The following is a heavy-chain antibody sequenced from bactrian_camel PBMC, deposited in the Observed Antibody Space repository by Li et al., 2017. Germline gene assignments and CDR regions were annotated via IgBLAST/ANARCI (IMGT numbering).Heavy chain of an antibody. D-gene: IGHD6*01. J-gene: IGHJ7*01. V-gene: IGHV3S31*01. Sequence: VQLVESGGGVVQPGGSLRLSCGTSGFTFSSNAMIWVRQAPGQGLEWVSVINSGKGDTSYATSVKGRFTISRDNVKNTLYLQLNSLKIEDTAMYYCASGTFSASTVVRGLSFDYGMDYWGKGTQVTVS. CDR2: INSGKGDT. CDR1: GFTFSSNA.